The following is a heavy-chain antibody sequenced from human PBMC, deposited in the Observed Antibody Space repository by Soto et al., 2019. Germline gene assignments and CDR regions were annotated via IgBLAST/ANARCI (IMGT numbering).Heavy chain of an antibody. J-gene: IGHJ4*02. Sequence: SETLSLTCAVYCGSFSGYYWSWIRQPPWKGLEWIGEINHSGSTNYNPSLKSRVTISVDTYKNQFSLKLSSVTAADTAVYYCARGGVKPFDYWGQGTRVTVSS. D-gene: IGHD2-8*01. CDR1: CGSFSGYY. CDR3: ARGGVKPFDY. CDR2: INHSGST. V-gene: IGHV4-34*01.